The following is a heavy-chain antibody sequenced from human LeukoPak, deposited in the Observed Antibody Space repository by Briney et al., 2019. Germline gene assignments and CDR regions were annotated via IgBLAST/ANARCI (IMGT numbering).Heavy chain of an antibody. CDR2: IWYDGSNK. Sequence: GRSLRLSCAASGFTFSSYGMHGVPQAPAKGLEWVAVIWYDGSNKYYADSVKGRFTIARDNSKNTLYLQMNGLRAEDTAVYYCARDSSSVVVVSPPDYWGQGTLVTVSS. J-gene: IGHJ4*02. V-gene: IGHV3-33*01. CDR1: GFTFSSYG. CDR3: ARDSSSVVVVSPPDY. D-gene: IGHD2-15*01.